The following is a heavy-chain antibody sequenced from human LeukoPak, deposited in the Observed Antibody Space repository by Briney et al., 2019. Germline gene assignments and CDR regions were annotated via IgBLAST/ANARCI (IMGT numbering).Heavy chain of an antibody. Sequence: GGSLRLSCAASGFTFSSYAMSWVRQAPGKGLEWVSAISGNGARTYYADSVRGRFTISRDNSKNTLYLQMNSLRAEDTAVYYCAKVAEMDTILGKFDNWGQGTLVTVSS. CDR2: ISGNGART. V-gene: IGHV3-23*01. CDR3: AKVAEMDTILGKFDN. CDR1: GFTFSSYA. J-gene: IGHJ5*02. D-gene: IGHD5-24*01.